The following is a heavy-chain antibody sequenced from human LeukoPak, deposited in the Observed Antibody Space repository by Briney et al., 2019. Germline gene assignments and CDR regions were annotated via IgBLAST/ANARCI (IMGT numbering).Heavy chain of an antibody. D-gene: IGHD6-13*01. Sequence: PSETLSLTCTVSGGSISSSSHSWGWIRQPPGKGLEWTGRIYYTGRTYDNPSLKSRVTISVDTSKNQFSLKLSSVTAADTAVYYCAQSLGSSNWIGNWFDPWGQGTLVTVSS. J-gene: IGHJ5*02. V-gene: IGHV4-39*01. CDR3: AQSLGSSNWIGNWFDP. CDR1: GGSISSSSHS. CDR2: IYYTGRT.